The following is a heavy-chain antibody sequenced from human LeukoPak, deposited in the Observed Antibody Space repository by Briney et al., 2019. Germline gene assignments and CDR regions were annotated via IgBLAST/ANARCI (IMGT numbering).Heavy chain of an antibody. D-gene: IGHD6-19*01. Sequence: SETLTLTCTVSGGSNSSSSYYWGWIRQPPAKGLEWIGSIYYSGSTYYNPSLKSRVTISVDTSKSQFSLRLSSVTATDTAVYYCARHTSGWHDAFDIWGQGTMVTVSS. CDR1: GGSNSSSSYY. V-gene: IGHV4-39*01. CDR2: IYYSGST. CDR3: ARHTSGWHDAFDI. J-gene: IGHJ3*02.